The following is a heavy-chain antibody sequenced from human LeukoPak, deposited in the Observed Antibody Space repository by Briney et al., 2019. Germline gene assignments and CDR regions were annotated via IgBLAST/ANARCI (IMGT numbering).Heavy chain of an antibody. D-gene: IGHD3-22*01. CDR1: GFTFSSYW. V-gene: IGHV3-7*01. CDR3: ARWFTYYYDSSGYFFDY. Sequence: GGSLRLSCAASGFTFSSYWMSWVRQAPGKGLEWVANIKQDGSEKYYVDSVKGRFTISRDNAKNSLYLQMNSLRAEDAAVYYCARWFTYYYDSSGYFFDYWGQGTLVTVSS. J-gene: IGHJ4*02. CDR2: IKQDGSEK.